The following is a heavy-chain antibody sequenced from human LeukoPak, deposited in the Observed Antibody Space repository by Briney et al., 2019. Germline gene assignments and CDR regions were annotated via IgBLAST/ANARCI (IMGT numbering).Heavy chain of an antibody. J-gene: IGHJ6*02. CDR1: GYSFTNYW. D-gene: IGHD4-17*01. CDR3: ARVRVTTSLYYYYGFDV. V-gene: IGHV5-10-1*01. Sequence: GESLKISCKGSGYSFTNYWISWVRQMPGKGLEWMGRIDPSDSYINYSPSFQGHVTISADKSISTAYLQWSSLKASDTAIYYCARVRVTTSLYYYYGFDVWGQGTTVTVSS. CDR2: IDPSDSYI.